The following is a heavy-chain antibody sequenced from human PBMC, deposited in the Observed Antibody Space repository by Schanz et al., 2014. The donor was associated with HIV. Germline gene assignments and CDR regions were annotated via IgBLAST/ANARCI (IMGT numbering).Heavy chain of an antibody. Sequence: QVQLMESGGGVVQPGRSLRLSCAASGFAFITYGMHWVRQAPGKGLEWVAVISDDGSSKYYADSVKGRFTISRDDSRRTLFLQMNSLRVEDTAVYYCAKALTSSAAGNFDPWGQGTLVTVSS. CDR3: AKALTSSAAGNFDP. D-gene: IGHD6-13*01. V-gene: IGHV3-30-3*01. CDR1: GFAFITYG. J-gene: IGHJ5*02. CDR2: ISDDGSSK.